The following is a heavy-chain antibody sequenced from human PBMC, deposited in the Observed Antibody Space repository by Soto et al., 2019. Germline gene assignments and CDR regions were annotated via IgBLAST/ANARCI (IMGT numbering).Heavy chain of an antibody. V-gene: IGHV3-33*01. Sequence: PGGSLRLSCAASGFTFSSYGMHWVRQAPGKGLEWVAVIWYDGSNKYYADSVKGRFTISRDNSKNTLYLQMNSLRAEETAVFYCARDPGPSDEIVPYCIDVWRQGTTVTVSS. CDR2: IWYDGSNK. CDR3: ARDPGPSDEIVPYCIDV. D-gene: IGHD2-2*01. CDR1: GFTFSSYG. J-gene: IGHJ6*02.